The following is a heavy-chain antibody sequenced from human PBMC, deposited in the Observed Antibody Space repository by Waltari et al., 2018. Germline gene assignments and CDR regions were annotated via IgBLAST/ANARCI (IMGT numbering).Heavy chain of an antibody. V-gene: IGHV3-33*01. CDR1: GFTLSSYG. J-gene: IGHJ4*02. D-gene: IGHD5-12*01. CDR3: ARGGPRDGYNYGAY. Sequence: QVQLVESGGGVVQPGRSLRLSCAASGFTLSSYGMHWVRQAPGKGLEWVSVIWYDGSNKYYADSVKGRFTISRDNSKNTLYLQMNSLRAEDTAVYYCARGGPRDGYNYGAYWGQGTLVTVSS. CDR2: IWYDGSNK.